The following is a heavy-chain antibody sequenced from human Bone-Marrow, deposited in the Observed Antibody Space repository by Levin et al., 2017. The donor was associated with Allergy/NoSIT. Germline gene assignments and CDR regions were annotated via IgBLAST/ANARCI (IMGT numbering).Heavy chain of an antibody. CDR2: ISGSGGRT. CDR3: AKDHLGQVFGGNSDGWGC. CDR1: GFTFSTYA. D-gene: IGHD4-23*01. V-gene: IGHV3-23*01. Sequence: GGSLRLSCVASGFTFSTYAMTWVRQAPAKGLEWLSSISGSGGRTYYADSVKGRLTMSRDNSKNTLYLQVNSLRVYAPAISYCAKDHLGQVFGGNSDGWGCWGQGTLVTVSS. J-gene: IGHJ4*02.